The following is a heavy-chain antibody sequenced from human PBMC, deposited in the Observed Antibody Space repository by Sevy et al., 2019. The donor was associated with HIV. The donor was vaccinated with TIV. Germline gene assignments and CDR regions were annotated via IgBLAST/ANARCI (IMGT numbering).Heavy chain of an antibody. CDR1: GFTFTLYS. Sequence: GGSLRLSCAASGFTFTLYSMHWVRQAPGKGLEWVATISFDGSNKHYADSVKGRFTISRDNSQNSLYLQMNSLRTEDTAVYYCALERLSSDIAEYFQNWGQGTLVTVSS. CDR2: ISFDGSNK. D-gene: IGHD1-1*01. J-gene: IGHJ1*01. V-gene: IGHV3-30-3*01. CDR3: ALERLSSDIAEYFQN.